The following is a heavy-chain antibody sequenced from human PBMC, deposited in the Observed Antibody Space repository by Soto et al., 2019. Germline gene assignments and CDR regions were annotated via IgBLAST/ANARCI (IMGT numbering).Heavy chain of an antibody. J-gene: IGHJ4*02. CDR1: GFTFSSYA. CDR2: ISYDGSNK. CDR3: AREYGLEMATIDY. V-gene: IGHV3-30-3*01. Sequence: QVQLVESGGGVVQPGRSLRLSCAASGFTFSSYAMHWVRQAPGKGLEWVAVISYDGSNKSYADSVKGRFTISRDNSKNTLYLQMNSLRAEDTAVYYCAREYGLEMATIDYWGQGSLVTVSS. D-gene: IGHD5-12*01.